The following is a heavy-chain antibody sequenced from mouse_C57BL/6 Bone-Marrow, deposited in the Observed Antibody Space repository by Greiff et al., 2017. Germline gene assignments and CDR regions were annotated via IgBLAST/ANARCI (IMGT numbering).Heavy chain of an antibody. CDR1: GYTFTSYW. V-gene: IGHV1-64*01. Sequence: VQLQQSGAVLVKPGASVKLSCKASGYTFTSYWMHWVKQRPGQGLEWIGMIYPNSGSTNYNEKFKSKATLTVDKSSSTAYRQLSSLPSEDSAVYSCASSAQATSYFDYWGQGTTLTVSS. D-gene: IGHD3-2*02. CDR2: IYPNSGST. CDR3: ASSAQATSYFDY. J-gene: IGHJ2*01.